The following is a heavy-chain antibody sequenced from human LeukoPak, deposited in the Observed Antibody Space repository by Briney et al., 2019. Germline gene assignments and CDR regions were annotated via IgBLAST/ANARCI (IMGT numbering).Heavy chain of an antibody. CDR2: ISSSSYI. CDR1: GFTFSSYS. V-gene: IGHV3-21*01. D-gene: IGHD3-10*01. CDR3: SQDYGSGSYPN. Sequence: GGSLRLSCAASGFTFSSYSMNWVRQAPGKGLEWVSSISSSSYIYYADSVKGRFTISRDNAKNSLYLQMNSLRAEDTAVYYCSQDYGSGSYPNWGQGTLVTVSS. J-gene: IGHJ4*02.